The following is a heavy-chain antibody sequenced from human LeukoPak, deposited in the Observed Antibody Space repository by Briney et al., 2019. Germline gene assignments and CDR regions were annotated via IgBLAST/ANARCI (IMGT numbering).Heavy chain of an antibody. CDR3: AKDRPENWGYYFDY. D-gene: IGHD7-27*01. V-gene: IGHV3-7*03. Sequence: GGSLRLSCAASGFTFSSYWMTWVRQAPGKGLEWVANIKQDGGEKYYVDSVKGRFTISRDNSKNTLYLQMNSLRAEDTAVYYCAKDRPENWGYYFDYWGQGTLVTVSS. J-gene: IGHJ4*02. CDR1: GFTFSSYW. CDR2: IKQDGGEK.